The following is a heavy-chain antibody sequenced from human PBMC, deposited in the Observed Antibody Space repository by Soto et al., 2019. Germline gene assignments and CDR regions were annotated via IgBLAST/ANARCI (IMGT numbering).Heavy chain of an antibody. Sequence: LSLTCTVSGGSVSSGYYYWSWIRQPPGKGLEWIGYIDYSGSTNYNPSLKSRVTISVDTSRNQFSLKLSSVTAADTAVYYCARVVQKDGGLLSNYYYGMDVWGQGTTVTVSS. J-gene: IGHJ6*02. CDR3: ARVVQKDGGLLSNYYYGMDV. V-gene: IGHV4-61*01. CDR1: GGSVSSGYYY. D-gene: IGHD3-10*01. CDR2: IDYSGST.